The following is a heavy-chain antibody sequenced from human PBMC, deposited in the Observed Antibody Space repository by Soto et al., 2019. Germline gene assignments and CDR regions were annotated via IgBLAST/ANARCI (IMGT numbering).Heavy chain of an antibody. CDR1: GFTFSSYA. Sequence: PVGSLRLSFAASGFTFSSYAMSWVRQAPGKGLEWVSAISGSGGSTYYADSVKGRFTISRDNSKNTLYLQMNRLRAEDTAVYYCAKDPFRSARTQYFPHWGQARRGTVP. J-gene: IGHJ1*01. CDR2: ISGSGGST. CDR3: AKDPFRSARTQYFPH. D-gene: IGHD3-16*01. V-gene: IGHV3-23*01.